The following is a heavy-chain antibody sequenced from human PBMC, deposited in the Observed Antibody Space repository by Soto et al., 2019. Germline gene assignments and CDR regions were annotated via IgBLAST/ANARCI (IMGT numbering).Heavy chain of an antibody. J-gene: IGHJ6*02. V-gene: IGHV4-59*01. D-gene: IGHD2-2*01. Sequence: SETLSLTCTVPGGSISSYYWSWIRQPPGKGLEWIGYIYYSGSTNYNPSLKSRVTISVDTSKNQFSLKLSSVTAADTAVYYCARGRGYCSSTSCFQYGMDVWGQGTTVTVSS. CDR3: ARGRGYCSSTSCFQYGMDV. CDR1: GGSISSYY. CDR2: IYYSGST.